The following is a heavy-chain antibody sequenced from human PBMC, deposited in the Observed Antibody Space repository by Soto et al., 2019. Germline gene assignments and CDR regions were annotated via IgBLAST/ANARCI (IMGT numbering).Heavy chain of an antibody. CDR2: ISGSGGST. CDR3: ANSGVGATHDAFDI. V-gene: IGHV3-23*01. Sequence: XGSLRLSCAAAGVTFSSYAMSWVRQAPGKGLEWVSAISGSGGSTYYADSVKGRFTISRDNSKNTLYLQMNSLRAEDTAVYYCANSGVGATHDAFDIWGQGTMVTVSS. J-gene: IGHJ3*02. D-gene: IGHD1-26*01. CDR1: GVTFSSYA.